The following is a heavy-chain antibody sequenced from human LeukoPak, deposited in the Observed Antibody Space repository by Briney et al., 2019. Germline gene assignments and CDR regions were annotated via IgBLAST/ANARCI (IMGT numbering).Heavy chain of an antibody. D-gene: IGHD4-17*01. CDR1: GFTFITYA. J-gene: IGHJ4*02. V-gene: IGHV3-33*08. CDR2: IWYDGSNK. Sequence: GGSLRLSCAASGFTFITYAMHWVRQAPGKGLEWVAVIWYDGSNKYYADSVKGRFTISRDNSKNTLYLQMNSLRVEDTAVYYCARGDPTVTTKQNFDYWGQGTLVTVSS. CDR3: ARGDPTVTTKQNFDY.